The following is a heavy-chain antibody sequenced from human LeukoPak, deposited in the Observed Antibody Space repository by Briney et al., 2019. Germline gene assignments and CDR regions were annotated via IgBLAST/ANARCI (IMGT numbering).Heavy chain of an antibody. D-gene: IGHD3-10*01. CDR2: INHSGST. J-gene: IGHJ4*02. CDR1: GGSFSGYY. Sequence: PSETLSLTCAVYGGSFSGYYWSWIRQPPGKGLEWIGEINHSGSTNYNPSLKSRVTISVDTSKNQFSLKLSSVTAADTAVCYCARGHYYYGSGSYPFDYWGQGTLVTVSS. V-gene: IGHV4-34*01. CDR3: ARGHYYYGSGSYPFDY.